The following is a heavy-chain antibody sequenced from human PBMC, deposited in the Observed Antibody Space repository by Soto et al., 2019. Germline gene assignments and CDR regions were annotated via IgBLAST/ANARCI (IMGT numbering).Heavy chain of an antibody. CDR3: VLDLSRPVGSVMNDAFNL. J-gene: IGHJ3*01. CDR2: IWYDGRTN. D-gene: IGHD1-26*01. V-gene: IGHV3-33*01. Sequence: QIQLVESGGGVVQPGTSLRLSCAAPGLNFSNCGMHWVRQAPGKGLEWVSVIWYDGRTNLHADSVMGRFTISRDTSRSNLFVQMYSLRAEDTVVYYCVLDLSRPVGSVMNDAFNLWGQGTMVTVSS. CDR1: GLNFSNCG.